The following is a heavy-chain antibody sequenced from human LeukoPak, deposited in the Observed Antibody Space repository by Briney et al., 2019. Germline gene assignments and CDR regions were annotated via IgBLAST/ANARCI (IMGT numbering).Heavy chain of an antibody. V-gene: IGHV3-7*01. J-gene: IGHJ4*02. CDR2: IKQDGSEK. CDR3: ARDRTARLRSSREGDY. CDR1: GFTFSSYW. D-gene: IGHD4-17*01. Sequence: GGSLRLSCAASGFTFSSYWMSWVRQAPGKGLEWVANIKQDGSEKYYVDSVKGRFTISRDNAKNSLYLQMNSLRAEDTAVYYCARDRTARLRSSREGDYWGQGTLVTVPS.